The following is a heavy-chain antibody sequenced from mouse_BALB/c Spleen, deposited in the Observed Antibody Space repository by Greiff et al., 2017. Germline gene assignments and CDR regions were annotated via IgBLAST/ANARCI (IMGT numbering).Heavy chain of an antibody. CDR2: IYPGDGDT. D-gene: IGHD1-2*01. Sequence: QVQLQQSGAELARPGASVKLSCKASGYTFTSYWMQWVKQRPGQGLEWIGAIYPGDGDTRYTQKFKGKATLTADKSSSTAYMQLSSLASEDSAVYYCARKSLLRPYYFDYWGQGTTLTVSS. J-gene: IGHJ2*01. CDR1: GYTFTSYW. CDR3: ARKSLLRPYYFDY. V-gene: IGHV1-87*01.